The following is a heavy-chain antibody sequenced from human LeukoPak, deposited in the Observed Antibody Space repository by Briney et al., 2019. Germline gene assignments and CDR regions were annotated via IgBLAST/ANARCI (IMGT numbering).Heavy chain of an antibody. CDR3: ASTPAEYSYGRIVFQLRRGYFDY. J-gene: IGHJ4*02. Sequence: PSETLSLTCTVSGGSISSGGYYWSWIRQPPGKGLEWIGEINHSGSTNYNPSLKSRVTISVDTSKNQFSLKLSSVTAADTAVYYCASTPAEYSYGRIVFQLRRGYFDYWGQGTLVTVSS. V-gene: IGHV4-39*07. D-gene: IGHD5-18*01. CDR2: INHSGST. CDR1: GGSISSGGYY.